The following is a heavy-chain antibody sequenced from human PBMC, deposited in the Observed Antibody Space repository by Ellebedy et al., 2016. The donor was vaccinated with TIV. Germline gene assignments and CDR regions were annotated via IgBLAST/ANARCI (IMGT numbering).Heavy chain of an antibody. CDR3: ARFTSDYSGDWFGRAFDH. J-gene: IGHJ4*02. CDR2: IHPGDSET. D-gene: IGHD2-21*02. CDR1: GYSFTNYL. Sequence: GESLKISCKGSGYSFTNYLIGWVRQMPGKGLEWMGIIHPGDSETRYSPSFQGQVTISGDKSISTAYLQWSSLKASDTAMYYCARFTSDYSGDWFGRAFDHWGQGTLVIVSS. V-gene: IGHV5-51*01.